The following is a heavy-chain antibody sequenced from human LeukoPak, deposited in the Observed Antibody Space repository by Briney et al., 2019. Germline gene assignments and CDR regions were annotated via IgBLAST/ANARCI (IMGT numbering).Heavy chain of an antibody. D-gene: IGHD2-2*01. Sequence: PGGSLRLSCAASGFTFSSYAMSWVRQAPGKGLEWVSAISGSGGSTYYADSVKGRFTISRDNSKNSLYLQMSSLRADDTAVYYCVRDNQVQLSASLSWGPKYLYNYYMDVWGKGTAVTVSS. CDR2: ISGSGGST. CDR3: VRDNQVQLSASLSWGPKYLYNYYMDV. J-gene: IGHJ6*03. V-gene: IGHV3-23*01. CDR1: GFTFSSYA.